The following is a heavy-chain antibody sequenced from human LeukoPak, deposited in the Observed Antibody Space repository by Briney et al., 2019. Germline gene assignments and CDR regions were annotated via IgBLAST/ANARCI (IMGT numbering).Heavy chain of an antibody. J-gene: IGHJ4*02. Sequence: PSETLSLTCTVSGASVTSYSWNWIRQPPGKELEWIGYIYYSGSSKNNPSLKSRVAISIDTSKNQFSLQLRSVTAADTAVYYCARVLTDYGDSYYFDSWGPGTLVTVSS. CDR3: ARVLTDYGDSYYFDS. CDR2: IYYSGSS. CDR1: GASVTSYS. V-gene: IGHV4-59*02. D-gene: IGHD4-17*01.